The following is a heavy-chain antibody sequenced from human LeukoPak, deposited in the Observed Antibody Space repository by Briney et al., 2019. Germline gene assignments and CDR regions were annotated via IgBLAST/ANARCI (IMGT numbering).Heavy chain of an antibody. Sequence: GGSLRLSCAASGFTFSNAWMSWVRQAPGKGLEWVGRIKSKTGGGTTDYAAPVKGRFTISRDDSKNTLYLQMNSLKTEDTAVYYCTTDRLIVVVPAALYGMDVWGKGTTVTVSS. CDR2: IKSKTGGGTT. J-gene: IGHJ6*04. CDR1: GFTFSNAW. CDR3: TTDRLIVVVPAALYGMDV. D-gene: IGHD2-2*01. V-gene: IGHV3-15*01.